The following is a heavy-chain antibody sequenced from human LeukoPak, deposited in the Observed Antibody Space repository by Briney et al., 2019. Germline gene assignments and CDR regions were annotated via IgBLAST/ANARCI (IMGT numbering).Heavy chain of an antibody. J-gene: IGHJ6*02. CDR3: ARDAVDTANAV. CDR1: GFTFTTYW. D-gene: IGHD5-18*01. V-gene: IGHV3-74*01. Sequence: GGSLRLSCAASGFTFTTYWMHWVRKAPGKGLVWVSHINSDGSITSYADSVKGRFTTSRDNAKNTLYLQMNSLRAEDTAVYYCARDAVDTANAVWGQGTTVTVSS. CDR2: INSDGSIT.